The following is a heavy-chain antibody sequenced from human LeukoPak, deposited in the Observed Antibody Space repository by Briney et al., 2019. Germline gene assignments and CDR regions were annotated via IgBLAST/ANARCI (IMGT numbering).Heavy chain of an antibody. CDR1: GFTFSSYA. CDR3: AKALRSNLLFDY. J-gene: IGHJ4*02. V-gene: IGHV3-23*01. CDR2: ISGSGGST. D-gene: IGHD5/OR15-5a*01. Sequence: PGGSLRLSCAASGFTFSSYAMSWVRQAPGKGLEWVSAISGSGGSTYYADSVKGRLTISRDNSKNTLYLQMNSLRAKDTAVYYCAKALRSNLLFDYWGQGTLVTVSS.